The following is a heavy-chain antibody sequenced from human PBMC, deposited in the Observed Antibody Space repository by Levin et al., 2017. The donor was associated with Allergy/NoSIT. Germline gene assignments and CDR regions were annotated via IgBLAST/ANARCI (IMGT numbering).Heavy chain of an antibody. D-gene: IGHD2-15*01. CDR3: ARDRRYCSGGSCYSGWFDP. V-gene: IGHV6-1*01. Sequence: SQTLSLTCAISGDSVSSNSAAWNWIRQSPSRGLEWLGRTYYRSKWYNDYAVSVKSRITINPDTSKNQFSLQLNSVTPEDTAVYYCARDRRYCSGGSCYSGWFDPWGQGTLVTVSS. CDR2: TYYRSKWYN. J-gene: IGHJ5*02. CDR1: GDSVSSNSAA.